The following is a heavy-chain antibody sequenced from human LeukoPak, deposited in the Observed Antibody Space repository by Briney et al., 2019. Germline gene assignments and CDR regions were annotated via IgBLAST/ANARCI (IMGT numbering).Heavy chain of an antibody. V-gene: IGHV3-64*01. CDR1: GFTFSNYG. J-gene: IGHJ3*02. D-gene: IGHD3-10*02. CDR2: SSTNGGST. Sequence: PGGSLRLSCVASGFTFSNYGIHWVRQAPGEGLEYVSGSSTNGGSTYYGSSVKGRFTISRDDSKNTLYLQMGSLRVEDMAVYYCARAFTWGSMFAGFDIWGQGTMVTVSS. CDR3: ARAFTWGSMFAGFDI.